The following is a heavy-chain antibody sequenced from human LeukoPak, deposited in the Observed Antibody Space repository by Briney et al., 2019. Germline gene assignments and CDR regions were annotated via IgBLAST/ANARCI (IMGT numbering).Heavy chain of an antibody. J-gene: IGHJ4*02. CDR1: GGSISSGGYS. V-gene: IGHV4-30-2*01. CDR2: IYHSGST. D-gene: IGHD2-15*01. Sequence: SQTLSLTCAVSGGSISSGGYSWSWLRQPPGMSLEWIGYIYHSGSTYYNPSLKSRVTISVDRSKNQFSLKLSSVTAADTVVYYCASVAATPFYYFDYWGQGTLVTVSS. CDR3: ASVAATPFYYFDY.